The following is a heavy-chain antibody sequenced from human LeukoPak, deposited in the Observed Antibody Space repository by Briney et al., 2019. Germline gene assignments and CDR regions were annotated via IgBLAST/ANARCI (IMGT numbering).Heavy chain of an antibody. V-gene: IGHV3-15*01. CDR1: GFTFSNAW. Sequence: GGSLRLSCAASGFTFSNAWMSWVRHAPGKGLEWFGRIKSKTDGGAPDYVAPVKGRFTISRDNAKNSLYLQMNSLRADDTAVYYCARDEATMVRGHDYWGQGTLVTVSS. D-gene: IGHD3-10*01. J-gene: IGHJ4*02. CDR2: IKSKTDGGAP. CDR3: ARDEATMVRGHDY.